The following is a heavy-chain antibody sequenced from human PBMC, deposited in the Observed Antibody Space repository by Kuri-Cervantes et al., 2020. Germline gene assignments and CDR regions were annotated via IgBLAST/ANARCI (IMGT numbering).Heavy chain of an antibody. CDR3: ARTNIVVVPAATKPNYYYYYGMDV. J-gene: IGHJ6*02. V-gene: IGHV1-18*01. D-gene: IGHD2-2*01. Sequence: ASVKVSCKASGYTFTSYGISWVRQAPGQGLEWMGWISAYNGNTNYAQKLQGRVTMTTDTSTSTAYMELSSLRSEDTAVYYCARTNIVVVPAATKPNYYYYYGMDVWGQGTTVTVSS. CDR2: ISAYNGNT. CDR1: GYTFTSYG.